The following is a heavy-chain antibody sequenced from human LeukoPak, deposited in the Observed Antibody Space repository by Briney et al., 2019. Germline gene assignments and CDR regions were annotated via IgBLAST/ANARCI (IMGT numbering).Heavy chain of an antibody. J-gene: IGHJ6*02. Sequence: PGRSLRLSCAASGFTFSTYGMHWVRQAPGKGLEWVAVIWNDGSNKYYADSVKGRFTISRDNSKNTMYLQMNSLRVEDTAVYYCARDGSVVVVAAVYGMDVWGQGTTVTVSS. CDR3: ARDGSVVVVAAVYGMDV. CDR1: GFTFSTYG. V-gene: IGHV3-33*01. D-gene: IGHD2-15*01. CDR2: IWNDGSNK.